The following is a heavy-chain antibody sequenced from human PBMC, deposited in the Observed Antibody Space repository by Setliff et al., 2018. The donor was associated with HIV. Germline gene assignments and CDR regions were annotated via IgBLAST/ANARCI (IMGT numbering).Heavy chain of an antibody. J-gene: IGHJ1*01. CDR3: ATDPGYSSTWYSESFQH. Sequence: GASVKVSCKASGYTFTTYAIHWVRQAPGQRLEWMGWINTGNGNTKYSQEFQGRVTITRDTSASTAYMELSSLTSEDTAVYYCATDPGYSSTWYSESFQHWGQGTVVTVSS. CDR2: INTGNGNT. D-gene: IGHD6-13*01. CDR1: GYTFTTYA. V-gene: IGHV1-3*03.